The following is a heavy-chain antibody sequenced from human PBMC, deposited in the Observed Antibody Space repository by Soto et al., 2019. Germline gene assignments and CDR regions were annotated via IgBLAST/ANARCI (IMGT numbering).Heavy chain of an antibody. Sequence: QVQLVQSGAEVREPGASVKVSCKASGYSFTSLDINWVRQTAGQGLAWMGWMQPSTGRTGYAQKFQGRVTMTRDTSINTADRELTTLTSDDTAFYYCARGVSAGVDYWGQGTLVTVSS. CDR2: MQPSTGRT. J-gene: IGHJ4*02. CDR1: GYSFTSLD. D-gene: IGHD1-26*01. V-gene: IGHV1-8*01. CDR3: ARGVSAGVDY.